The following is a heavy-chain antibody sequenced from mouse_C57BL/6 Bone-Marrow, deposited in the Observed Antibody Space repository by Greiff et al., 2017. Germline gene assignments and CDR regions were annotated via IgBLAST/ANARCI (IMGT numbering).Heavy chain of an antibody. CDR1: GYSFTDYN. CDR3: ARRGQLRLRWAMDY. D-gene: IGHD3-2*02. Sequence: VQLQQSGPELVKPGASVKISCKASGYSFTDYNMNWVKQSNGKSLEWIGVINPNYGTTSYNQKFKGKATLTVDQSSSTAYMQLNSLTSDDSAVYYCARRGQLRLRWAMDYWGQGTSVTVSS. J-gene: IGHJ4*01. CDR2: INPNYGTT. V-gene: IGHV1-39*01.